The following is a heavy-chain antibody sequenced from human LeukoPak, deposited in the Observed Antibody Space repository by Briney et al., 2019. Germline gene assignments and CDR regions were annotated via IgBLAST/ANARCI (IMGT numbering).Heavy chain of an antibody. J-gene: IGHJ3*02. D-gene: IGHD6-13*01. CDR3: AKGSGYSSSWPDAFDI. V-gene: IGHV3-9*03. Sequence: GRSLRLSCAASGFTFDDYAMHWVRQAPGKGLEWVSGISWNSGSIGYADSVKGRFTISSDNAKNSLYLQMNSLRAEDMALYYCAKGSGYSSSWPDAFDIWGQGTMVTVSS. CDR2: ISWNSGSI. CDR1: GFTFDDYA.